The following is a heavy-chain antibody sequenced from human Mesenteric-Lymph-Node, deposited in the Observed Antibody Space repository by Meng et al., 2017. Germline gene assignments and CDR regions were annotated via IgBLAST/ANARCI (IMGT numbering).Heavy chain of an antibody. V-gene: IGHV3-66*02. CDR2: IYSGGST. J-gene: IGHJ6*02. CDR1: GFTVSSNY. CDR3: ATTTNPKHYYYYGMDV. Sequence: GESLKISCAASGFTVSSNYMSWVRQAPGKGLEWVSVIYSGGSTYYADSVKGRFTISRDNSKNTLYLQMNSLRAEDTAVYYCATTTNPKHYYYYGMDVWGQGTTVTVSS. D-gene: IGHD1-14*01.